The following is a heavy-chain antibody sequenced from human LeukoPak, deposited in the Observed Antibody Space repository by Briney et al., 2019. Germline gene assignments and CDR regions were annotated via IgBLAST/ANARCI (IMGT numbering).Heavy chain of an antibody. CDR1: GGSISSSNW. Sequence: SETLSLTCAVSGGSISSSNWWSWVRQPPGKGLEWIGEIYHSGSTNYNPSLKSRVTISVDTSKNQFSLKLSSVTAADTAVYYCASLITMVRGVSLYYYMDVWGKGTTVTISS. CDR3: ASLITMVRGVSLYYYMDV. J-gene: IGHJ6*03. D-gene: IGHD3-10*01. CDR2: IYHSGST. V-gene: IGHV4-4*02.